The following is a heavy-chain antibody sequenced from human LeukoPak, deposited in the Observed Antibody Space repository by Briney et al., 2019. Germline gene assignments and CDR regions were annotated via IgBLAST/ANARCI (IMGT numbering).Heavy chain of an antibody. CDR2: LSWNSGSI. V-gene: IGHV3-9*01. J-gene: IGHJ4*02. CDR3: AKGPGMATVKRYLDY. Sequence: GGSLRLSCVASGFAFSSYTINWVRQAPGKGLEWVSGLSWNSGSIDYADSVKGRFTISRDNAKNSLYLQMNSLRAEDTALYYCAKGPGMATVKRYLDYWGQGTLVTVSS. D-gene: IGHD5-24*01. CDR1: GFAFSSYT.